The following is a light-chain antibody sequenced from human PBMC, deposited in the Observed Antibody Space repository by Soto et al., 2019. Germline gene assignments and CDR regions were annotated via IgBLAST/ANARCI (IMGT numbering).Light chain of an antibody. J-gene: IGLJ2*01. CDR2: EVN. CDR3: SSFTSSSTLV. CDR1: SSDIGRYKY. Sequence: QSALTQPASVSGSPGQSITISCTGTSSDIGRYKYVSWYQQHPGKAPKLMIYEVNNRPSGVSNRFSGSKSGNTASLTISGLQAEDEADYYCSSFTSSSTLVIGGGTKLTVL. V-gene: IGLV2-14*01.